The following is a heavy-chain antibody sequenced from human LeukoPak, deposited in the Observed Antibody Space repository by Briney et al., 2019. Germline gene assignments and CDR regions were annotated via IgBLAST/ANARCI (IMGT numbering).Heavy chain of an antibody. V-gene: IGHV3-64*01. CDR1: GFTFSTYV. D-gene: IGHD2-8*01. J-gene: IGHJ3*02. CDR3: ARVSTNDRRNAFDT. Sequence: GGSLRLSCAASGFTFSTYVMQWVRQAPGKGLEYVSAITGDGGYTYYANSVKGRFTISRDNSKKTLYLQMGSLRADDMAVYYCARVSTNDRRNAFDTWGQGTMVTVSS. CDR2: ITGDGGYT.